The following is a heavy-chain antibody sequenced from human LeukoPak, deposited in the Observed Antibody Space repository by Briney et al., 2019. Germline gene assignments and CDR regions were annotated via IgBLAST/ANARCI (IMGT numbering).Heavy chain of an antibody. CDR3: ARPGEGVRGPPSHFDY. V-gene: IGHV5-51*01. CDR2: IYPGDSDT. CDR1: GYSFTSYW. Sequence: KPGESLKISCKGSGYSFTSYWIGWVGQMPGKGLEWMGIIYPGDSDTRYSPSFQGQVTISADKSISTAYLQWSSLKASDTAMYYCARPGEGVRGPPSHFDYWGQGTLVTVSS. D-gene: IGHD3-10*01. J-gene: IGHJ4*02.